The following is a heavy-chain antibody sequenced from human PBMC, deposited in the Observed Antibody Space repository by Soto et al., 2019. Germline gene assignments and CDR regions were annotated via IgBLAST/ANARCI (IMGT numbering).Heavy chain of an antibody. V-gene: IGHV5-51*01. J-gene: IGHJ6*02. CDR2: IYPGDSDT. D-gene: IGHD6-13*01. CDR1: GYNFIDYW. Sequence: PGESLKISCKGSGYNFIDYWIGWVRQVPGKGLEWMGIIYPGDSDTRYSPSFQGQVTISADKSISTAYLQWSSLKASDTAMYYCARRRDSSSWYPPYYYYYGMDVWGQGTTVTVSS. CDR3: ARRRDSSSWYPPYYYYYGMDV.